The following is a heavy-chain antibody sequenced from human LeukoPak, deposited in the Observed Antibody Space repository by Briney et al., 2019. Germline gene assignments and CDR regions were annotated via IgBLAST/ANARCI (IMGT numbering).Heavy chain of an antibody. CDR1: GGSINSKIYY. J-gene: IGHJ4*02. D-gene: IGHD4-23*01. Sequence: PSETLSLTCTVSGGSINSKIYYWGWVRQTPGRGLEWIGSIYYSGTTYYNPSLKSRVTISVDTSKNQFSRKLTSVTAADTAVYYCGRHVDDGGNCFFDYWGQGTLVTVSS. V-gene: IGHV4-39*01. CDR2: IYYSGTT. CDR3: GRHVDDGGNCFFDY.